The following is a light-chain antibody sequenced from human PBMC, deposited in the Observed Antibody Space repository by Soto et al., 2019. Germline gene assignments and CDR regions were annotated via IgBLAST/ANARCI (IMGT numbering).Light chain of an antibody. CDR1: QSISSY. CDR3: QQSSSTPQT. V-gene: IGKV1-39*01. CDR2: VAS. J-gene: IGKJ4*01. Sequence: DIQMTQSPSSLSASVGDRVTISCRASQSISSYLSWYQQKPGKAPKLLINVASTLQSGVPSRFSGSGSGTDFTLAISSLQPEDFATYYSQQSSSTPQTFGGGTKVDIK.